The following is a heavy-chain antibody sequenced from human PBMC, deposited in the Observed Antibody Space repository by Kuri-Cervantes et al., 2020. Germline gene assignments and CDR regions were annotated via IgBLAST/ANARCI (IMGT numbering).Heavy chain of an antibody. Sequence: ESLKISCAVYGGSFSGYYWSWIRQPPGKGLEWIGEINHSGSTNYNPSLKSRVTISVDTSKNQFSLKLSSVTAADTAVYYCARGKALGDIWGQGTMVTDSS. V-gene: IGHV4-34*01. CDR1: GGSFSGYY. CDR2: INHSGST. CDR3: ARGKALGDI. J-gene: IGHJ3*02. D-gene: IGHD7-27*01.